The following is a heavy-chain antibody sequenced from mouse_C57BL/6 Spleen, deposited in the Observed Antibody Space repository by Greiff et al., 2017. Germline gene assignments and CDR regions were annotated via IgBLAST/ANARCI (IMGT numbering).Heavy chain of an antibody. CDR2: INPGSGGT. CDR3: ARSGTTVVARGAMDY. V-gene: IGHV1-54*01. Sequence: VQLQQSGAELVRPGTSVKVSCKASGYAFTNYLIEWVKQRPGQGLEWIGVINPGSGGTNYNEKFKGKATLTADKSSSTAYMQLSSLTSEDSAVYFCARSGTTVVARGAMDYWGQGTSVTVSS. D-gene: IGHD1-1*01. J-gene: IGHJ4*01. CDR1: GYAFTNYL.